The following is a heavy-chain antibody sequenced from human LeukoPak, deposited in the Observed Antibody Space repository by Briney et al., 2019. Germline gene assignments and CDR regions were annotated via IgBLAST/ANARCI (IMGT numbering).Heavy chain of an antibody. Sequence: SVKVSCKTSGGTFSNHAFSWVRQAPEEGLEWMGGIIPMFGTPNYAQTFQARVTVTADESTNTVYMELSSLRSEDTAVYYCTKWAGNAHNNFWSGPFDYWGRGTLVTVSS. CDR2: IIPMFGTP. J-gene: IGHJ4*02. CDR3: TKWAGNAHNNFWSGPFDY. D-gene: IGHD3-3*01. V-gene: IGHV1-69*01. CDR1: GGTFSNHA.